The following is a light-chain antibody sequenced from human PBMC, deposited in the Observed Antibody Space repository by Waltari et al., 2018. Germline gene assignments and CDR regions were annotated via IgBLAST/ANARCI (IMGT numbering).Light chain of an antibody. J-gene: IGLJ1*01. CDR3: AARDDSLNDYV. CDR2: NSN. Sequence: QSVLTQPPSASGTPRQRVTISCSGSSSNIGGKAVGWYQQFPGTAPNLPIYNSNQRPAVVPSRLSGPKSGTYASLAISGLQSDDEAGYYCAARDDSLNDYVFGTGTKVIVL. CDR1: SSNIGGKA. V-gene: IGLV1-44*01.